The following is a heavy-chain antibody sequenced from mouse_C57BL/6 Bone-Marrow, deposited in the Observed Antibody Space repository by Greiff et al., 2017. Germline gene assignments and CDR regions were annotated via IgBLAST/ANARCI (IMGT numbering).Heavy chain of an antibody. CDR1: GFSLSTSGMG. CDR2: IYWDDDK. Sequence: QVTLKVCGPGILQSSQTLSLTCSFSGFSLSTSGMGVSWIRQPSGKGLEWLAHIYWDDDKRYNPSLKSRLTISKDTSRNQVFLKITSVDTADTATYYCARRGAGSSYYYFDYWGQGTTLTVSS. V-gene: IGHV8-12*01. J-gene: IGHJ2*01. D-gene: IGHD1-1*01. CDR3: ARRGAGSSYYYFDY.